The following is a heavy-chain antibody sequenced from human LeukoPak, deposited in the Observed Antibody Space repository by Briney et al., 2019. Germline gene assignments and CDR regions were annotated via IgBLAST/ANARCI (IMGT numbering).Heavy chain of an antibody. CDR3: AREPADVTSGPYGMDV. V-gene: IGHV1-18*01. J-gene: IGHJ6*02. D-gene: IGHD2-8*01. Sequence: APVRASCTASGYTFTSYGISWVRQAPGQGLEWMGWISAYNGNTNYAQKLQGRVTMTTDTSTSTAYMELRSLRSDDTAVYYCAREPADVTSGPYGMDVWGQGTTVTVSS. CDR2: ISAYNGNT. CDR1: GYTFTSYG.